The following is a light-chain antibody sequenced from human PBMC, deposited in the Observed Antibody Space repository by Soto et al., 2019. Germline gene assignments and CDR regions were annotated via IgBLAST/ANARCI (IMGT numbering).Light chain of an antibody. Sequence: DIQTTQSPSTLSASVGDRVTITCGASQSISSWLAWYQQKPGKAPKLLIYDASSLESGVPSRFSGSGSGTDFTLTISCLQSEDFATYYCQQYYSYPLTFGGGTKVDIK. CDR2: DAS. J-gene: IGKJ4*02. CDR1: QSISSW. V-gene: IGKV1-5*01. CDR3: QQYYSYPLT.